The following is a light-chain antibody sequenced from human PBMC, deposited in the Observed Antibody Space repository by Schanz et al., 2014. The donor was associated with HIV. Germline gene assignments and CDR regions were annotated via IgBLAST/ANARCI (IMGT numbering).Light chain of an antibody. CDR2: DVS. V-gene: IGLV2-14*01. CDR3: SSYTSSSTWV. CDR1: SSDVGGYNY. J-gene: IGLJ3*02. Sequence: QSVLTQPPSASGSPGQSVTISCTGTSSDVGGYNYVSWYQQHPGKAPKLMIYDVSNRPSGVSSRFSGSKSGSAASLTISGLQAEDEADYYCSSYTSSSTWVFGGGTKLTVL.